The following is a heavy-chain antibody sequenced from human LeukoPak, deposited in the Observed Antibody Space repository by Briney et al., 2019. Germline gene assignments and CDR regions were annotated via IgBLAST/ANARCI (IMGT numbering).Heavy chain of an antibody. V-gene: IGHV4-61*01. CDR2: IYYSGST. CDR3: ARESTYYDFWSGYPSPYYFDY. Sequence: SETLSLTCTVSGGSVGSGSYYWSWIRQPPGKGLEWIGYIYYSGSTNYNPSLKSRVTISVDTSKNQFSLKLSSVTAADTAVYYCARESTYYDFWSGYPSPYYFDYWGQGTLVTVSS. J-gene: IGHJ4*02. CDR1: GGSVGSGSYY. D-gene: IGHD3-3*01.